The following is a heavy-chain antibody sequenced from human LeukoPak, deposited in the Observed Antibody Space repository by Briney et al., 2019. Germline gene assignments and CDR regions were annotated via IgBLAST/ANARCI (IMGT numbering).Heavy chain of an antibody. J-gene: IGHJ4*02. CDR2: ISGSGGST. CDR1: GFTFSSYA. Sequence: GGSLRLSCAASGFTFSSYAMSWVRQAPGKGLEWVSAISGSGGSTYYADSVKGRFTISRDNSKNTLYLQMNSLRAEDTAVYYCASRTYYYDSGGYGLDYWGQGTLVTVSS. V-gene: IGHV3-23*01. D-gene: IGHD3-22*01. CDR3: ASRTYYYDSGGYGLDY.